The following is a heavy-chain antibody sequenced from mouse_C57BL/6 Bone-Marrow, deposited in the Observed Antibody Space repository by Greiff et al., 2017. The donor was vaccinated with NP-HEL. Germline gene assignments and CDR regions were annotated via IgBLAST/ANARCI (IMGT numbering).Heavy chain of an antibody. V-gene: IGHV1-4*01. CDR2: INPSSGYT. Sequence: QVQLQQSGAELARPGASVKMSCKASGYTFTSYTMHWVKQRPGQGLEWIGYINPSSGYTKYNQKFKDKATLTADKSSSTAYMQLSSLTSEDSSVYYCAIWGYSSPYYYWGQGTTLTVSS. J-gene: IGHJ2*01. CDR3: AIWGYSSPYYY. D-gene: IGHD1-1*02. CDR1: GYTFTSYT.